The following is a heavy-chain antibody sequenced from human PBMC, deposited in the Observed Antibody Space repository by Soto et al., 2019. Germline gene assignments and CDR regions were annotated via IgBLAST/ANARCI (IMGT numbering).Heavy chain of an antibody. V-gene: IGHV3-49*04. CDR3: TRDLPYDFWSGYPDY. J-gene: IGHJ4*02. D-gene: IGHD3-3*01. CDR1: GFTFGDYA. CDR2: IRSKAYGGTT. Sequence: HPGGSLRLSCTASGFTFGDYAMSGVRQAPGKGLEWVGFIRSKAYGGTTEYAASVKGRFTISRDDSKSIAYLQMNSLKTEDTAVYYCTRDLPYDFWSGYPDYWGQGTLVTVSS.